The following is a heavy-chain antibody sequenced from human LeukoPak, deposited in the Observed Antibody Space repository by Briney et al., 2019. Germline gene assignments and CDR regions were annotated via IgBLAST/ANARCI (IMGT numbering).Heavy chain of an antibody. CDR3: ARHSHPTPGYSSGWHPAIDY. CDR2: INPNSGDT. J-gene: IGHJ4*02. CDR1: GYTFTGYY. D-gene: IGHD6-19*01. V-gene: IGHV1-2*02. Sequence: ASVKVSCKASGYTFTGYYMHWVRQAPGQGLEWMGWINPNSGDTSYAQKFQGRVTLTRGTSISTAYMELSRLRSDDTAVYYCARHSHPTPGYSSGWHPAIDYWGQGTLVTVSS.